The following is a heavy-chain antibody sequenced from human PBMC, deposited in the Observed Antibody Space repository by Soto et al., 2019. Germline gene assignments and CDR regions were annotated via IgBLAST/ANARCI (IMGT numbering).Heavy chain of an antibody. V-gene: IGHV4-59*02. CDR2: GYSDST. D-gene: IGHD3-16*01. J-gene: IGHJ4*02. CDR1: GGSVSSHH. CDR3: ASYRRGEGGRGY. Sequence: QVQLQESGPGLVKPSETLSLTCTVSGGSVSSHHWTGIRQPPGKGLEWIGGYSDSTSYSPSLQSLLGRSADTSKTQSCLKLSSVTATDSAVYYCASYRRGEGGRGYWGQGTLVTVSS.